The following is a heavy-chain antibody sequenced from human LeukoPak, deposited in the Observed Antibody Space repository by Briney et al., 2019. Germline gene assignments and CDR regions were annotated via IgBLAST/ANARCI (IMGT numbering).Heavy chain of an antibody. J-gene: IGHJ4*02. Sequence: ASVKVSCKASGYTFTGYYMHWVRQAPGQGLEWMGWINPNSGGTNYAQKFQGRVTITRDTSISTAYMELSRLRYDDTAVYYCARGVPVAGTIGFDYWGQGTLVTVSS. CDR1: GYTFTGYY. CDR3: ARGVPVAGTIGFDY. CDR2: INPNSGGT. D-gene: IGHD6-19*01. V-gene: IGHV1-2*02.